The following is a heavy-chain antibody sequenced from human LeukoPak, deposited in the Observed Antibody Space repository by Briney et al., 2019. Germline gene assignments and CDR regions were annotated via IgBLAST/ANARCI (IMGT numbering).Heavy chain of an antibody. V-gene: IGHV3-23*01. CDR1: GFTFSSYA. D-gene: IGHD3-10*01. Sequence: GGSLRLSCAASGFTFSSYAMSWVRQAPGKGLEWVSAISCSGGSTYYAGSVKGRFTISRDNSKNTLYLQMNSLRAEDTAVYYCAKGTRSDYYYYYGMDVWGQGTTGTASS. J-gene: IGHJ6*02. CDR2: ISCSGGST. CDR3: AKGTRSDYYYYYGMDV.